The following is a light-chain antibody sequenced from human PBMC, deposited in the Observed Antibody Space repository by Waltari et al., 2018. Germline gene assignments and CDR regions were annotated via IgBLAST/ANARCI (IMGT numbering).Light chain of an antibody. V-gene: IGKV3-20*01. CDR3: QQYGTSPWT. Sequence: EIVLTQSPGTLSLSPGARATLSCRASQRVTSTYLAWYQQKPGQAPRLLIYGASNRASGIPDRFSGSGSGTDYTLTISRLEPEDFAVYYCQQYGTSPWTFGPGTKLEIK. CDR2: GAS. CDR1: QRVTSTY. J-gene: IGKJ1*01.